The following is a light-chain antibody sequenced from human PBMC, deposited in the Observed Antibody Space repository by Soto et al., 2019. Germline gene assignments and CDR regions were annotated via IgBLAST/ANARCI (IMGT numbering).Light chain of an antibody. CDR2: QVS. CDR1: QSLVYRDGNTY. Sequence: ETVLTQTPLSSPVTLGQPASISCRSSQSLVYRDGNTYLSWLQQRPGQPPRLLIYQVSNRFSGVRDRFSGSGAETDFTLKISRVEAEDVAVYYCVQFSHFPRTFGQGTKVEI. CDR3: VQFSHFPRT. J-gene: IGKJ1*01. V-gene: IGKV2-24*01.